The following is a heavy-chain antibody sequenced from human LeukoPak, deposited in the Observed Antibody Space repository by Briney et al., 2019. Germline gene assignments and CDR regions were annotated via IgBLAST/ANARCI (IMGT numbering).Heavy chain of an antibody. J-gene: IGHJ4*02. D-gene: IGHD1-26*01. CDR2: IYYSGRT. CDR1: GGSISSSSYY. CDR3: ARHFLKGGSYYVD. V-gene: IGHV4-39*01. Sequence: SETLSLTCTVSGGSISSSSYYWGWLRQPPGKGLEWIGSIYYSGRTYYNPSLKSRVTISVDTSKNQFSLKLSSVTAADTAVYYCARHFLKGGSYYVDWGQGTLVTVS.